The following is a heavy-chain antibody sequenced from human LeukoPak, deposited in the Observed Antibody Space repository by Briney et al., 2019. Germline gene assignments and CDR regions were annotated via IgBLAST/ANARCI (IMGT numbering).Heavy chain of an antibody. Sequence: GGSLRLSCAASGFTFSGSGMHWVRQAPGKGLEWVAFIRYHGSDKYYADSVKGRFTISRDNSKNTLYLQMNSLRAEDTAIYYCAKRPTGNNPFDYWGQGALVTVSS. J-gene: IGHJ4*02. CDR2: IRYHGSDK. D-gene: IGHD1/OR15-1a*01. CDR3: AKRPTGNNPFDY. CDR1: GFTFSGSG. V-gene: IGHV3-30*02.